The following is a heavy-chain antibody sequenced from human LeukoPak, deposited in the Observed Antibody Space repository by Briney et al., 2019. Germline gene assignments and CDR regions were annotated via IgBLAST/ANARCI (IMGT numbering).Heavy chain of an antibody. V-gene: IGHV4-4*02. D-gene: IGHD3-10*01. J-gene: IGHJ6*03. CDR1: GGSISSSNW. CDR2: IYHSGST. Sequence: SETLSLTCAVSGGSISSSNWWSWVRQPPGKGLEWIGEIYHSGSTNYNPSLKSRVTISVDKSKNQFSLKLSSVTAADTAVYYCARNTIYRFGEELDRYYYYYYMDVWGKGTTVTVSS. CDR3: ARNTIYRFGEELDRYYYYYYMDV.